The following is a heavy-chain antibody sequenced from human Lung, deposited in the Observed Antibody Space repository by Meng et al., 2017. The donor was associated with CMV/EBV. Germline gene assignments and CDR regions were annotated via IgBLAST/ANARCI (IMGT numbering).Heavy chain of an antibody. CDR1: GASISSNY. Sequence: SXTXSLXCTVSGASISSNYWSWSRRPPGKGLEYIGSISYTGYIEYNPSLKGRVTISLDTSKNHFSPKLTSVTAADTAMYYCAGPDDMGSSPHDPFDMWGQGXMVTVSS. CDR3: AGPDDMGSSPHDPFDM. V-gene: IGHV4-59*01. D-gene: IGHD1-1*01. J-gene: IGHJ3*02. CDR2: ISYTGYI.